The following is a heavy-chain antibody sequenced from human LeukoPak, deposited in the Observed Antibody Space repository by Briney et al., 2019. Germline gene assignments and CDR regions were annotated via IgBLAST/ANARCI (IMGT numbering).Heavy chain of an antibody. CDR3: ARDLSYGNIVVVPSDY. CDR1: GFTFSSYS. V-gene: IGHV3-21*01. CDR2: ISSGSSYI. D-gene: IGHD2-2*01. J-gene: IGHJ4*02. Sequence: PGGSLRLSCAASGFTFSSYSMNWVRQAPGKGLEWVSSISSGSSYIYYADSVKGRFTISRDNAKNSLYLQMNSLRAEDTAVYYCARDLSYGNIVVVPSDYWGQGTLVTVSS.